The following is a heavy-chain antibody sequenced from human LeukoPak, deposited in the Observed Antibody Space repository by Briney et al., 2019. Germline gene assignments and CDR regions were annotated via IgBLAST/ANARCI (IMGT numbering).Heavy chain of an antibody. CDR1: GYTFTSYY. V-gene: IGHV1-46*01. CDR3: ARDSPQQLVDY. CDR2: INPSGGST. D-gene: IGHD6-13*01. J-gene: IGHJ4*02. Sequence: ASVNVSCTASGYTFTSYYMHWVRQAPGQGLEWMGIINPSGGSTSYAQKFQGRVTMTRDTSTSTVYMELSSLRSEDTAVYYCARDSPQQLVDYWGQGTLVTVSS.